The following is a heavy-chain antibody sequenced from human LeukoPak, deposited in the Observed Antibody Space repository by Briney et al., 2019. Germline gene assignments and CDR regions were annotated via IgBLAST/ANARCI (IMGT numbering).Heavy chain of an antibody. CDR2: ISSSSSYI. D-gene: IGHD5-18*01. CDR3: ARVGGGVVSRVHRGGYSYGYDYFDY. CDR1: GFTFSSYS. J-gene: IGHJ4*02. V-gene: IGHV3-21*01. Sequence: PGGSLRLSCAASGFTFSSYSMNWVRQAPGKGLEWVSSISSSSSYIYYADSVKGRFTISRDNAKNSLYLQMNSLRAEDTAVYYCARVGGGVVSRVHRGGYSYGYDYFDYWGQGTLVTVSS.